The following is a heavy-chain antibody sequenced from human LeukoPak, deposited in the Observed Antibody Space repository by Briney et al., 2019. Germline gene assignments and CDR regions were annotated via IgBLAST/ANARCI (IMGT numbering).Heavy chain of an antibody. D-gene: IGHD1-7*01. CDR2: ISYDGSNK. Sequence: PGGSLRLSCAASGFTFSSYGMHWVRQAPGKGLEWVAVISYDGSNKYYADSVKGRFTISRDNSKNTLYLQMNSLRAEDTAIFYCAKDVYNWNFYFDYWGQGTLVTVSS. CDR3: AKDVYNWNFYFDY. V-gene: IGHV3-30*18. CDR1: GFTFSSYG. J-gene: IGHJ4*02.